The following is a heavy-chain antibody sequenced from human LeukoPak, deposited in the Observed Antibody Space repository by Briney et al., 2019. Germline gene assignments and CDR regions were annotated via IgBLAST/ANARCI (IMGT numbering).Heavy chain of an antibody. Sequence: PGGSLRLSCAASGFTFSSYWMSWVRQAPGKGLEWVANIKKDGSEKYYVDSVKGRFTISRDNAKNSLYLQMNSLRAEDTAVYYCARVGYCSGGSCGYYYMDVWGKGTTVTVSS. D-gene: IGHD2-15*01. V-gene: IGHV3-7*04. J-gene: IGHJ6*03. CDR1: GFTFSSYW. CDR3: ARVGYCSGGSCGYYYMDV. CDR2: IKKDGSEK.